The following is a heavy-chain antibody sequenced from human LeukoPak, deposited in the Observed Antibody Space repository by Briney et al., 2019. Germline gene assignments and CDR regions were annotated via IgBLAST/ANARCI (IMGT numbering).Heavy chain of an antibody. Sequence: SETLSLTCTVSGGSVSSGSYYWSWIRQPPGTGLEWIGYIYHSGSTNYNPSLKSRVTISVDTSKNQFSLKLSSVTAADTAVYYCARDSSYYYYGMDVWGQGTTVTVSS. J-gene: IGHJ6*02. V-gene: IGHV4-61*01. CDR3: ARDSSYYYYGMDV. CDR1: GGSVSSGSYY. CDR2: IYHSGST.